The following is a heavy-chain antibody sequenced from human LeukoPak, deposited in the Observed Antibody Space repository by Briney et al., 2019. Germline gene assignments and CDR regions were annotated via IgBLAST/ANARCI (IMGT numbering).Heavy chain of an antibody. CDR3: ARPLRGSSSWYGDAFDI. CDR1: GFTFSSYA. D-gene: IGHD6-13*01. J-gene: IGHJ3*02. CDR2: ISYDGSNK. V-gene: IGHV3-30-3*01. Sequence: GGSLRLSCAASGFTFSSYAMHWVRQAPGKGLEWVAVISYDGSNKYYADSVKGRFTISRDNSKNTLYLQMNSLRAEDTAVYYCARPLRGSSSWYGDAFDIWGQGTMATVSS.